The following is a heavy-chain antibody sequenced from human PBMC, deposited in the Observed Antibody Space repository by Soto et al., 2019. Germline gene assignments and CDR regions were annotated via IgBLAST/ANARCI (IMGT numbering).Heavy chain of an antibody. Sequence: GGSLRLSCEASGFTFSNYGTHWVRQAPGEGLEWVAHISYDGSNEHYTDSVKGRFTISRDSSKNTVSLEMTSLRAEDTAVYYCAKGGRQWLVTSDFNYWGQGALVTVSS. CDR2: ISYDGSNE. J-gene: IGHJ4*02. CDR1: GFTFSNYG. D-gene: IGHD6-19*01. V-gene: IGHV3-30*18. CDR3: AKGGRQWLVTSDFNY.